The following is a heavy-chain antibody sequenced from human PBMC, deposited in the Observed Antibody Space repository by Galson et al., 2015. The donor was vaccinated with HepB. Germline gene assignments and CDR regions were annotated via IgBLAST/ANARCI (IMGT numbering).Heavy chain of an antibody. CDR2: IRSKTQGGTI. V-gene: IGHV3-49*03. CDR1: GFSFGDYA. D-gene: IGHD3-10*01. Sequence: SLRLSCAVSGFSFGDYAMSWFRQAPGKGLEWVAFIRSKTQGGTIDYAASVKGRFIISRDDSKNIAYLQMNNLKTDDTGIYFCTRKRWGSWTYFFDHWGQGTLVTVSS. CDR3: TRKRWGSWTYFFDH. J-gene: IGHJ4*02.